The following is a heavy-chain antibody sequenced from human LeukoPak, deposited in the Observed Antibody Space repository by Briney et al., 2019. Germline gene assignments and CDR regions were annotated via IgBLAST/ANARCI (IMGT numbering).Heavy chain of an antibody. J-gene: IGHJ5*02. CDR3: ARDYYDSSGYYVS. CDR1: GFTFSSYS. Sequence: GGSLRLSCAASGFTFSSYSMNWVRQAPGKGLEWVSSISSSSSYIYYADSVKGRFTVSRDNAKNSLYLQMNSLRAEDTAVYYCARDYYDSSGYYVSWGQGTLVTVSS. CDR2: ISSSSSYI. V-gene: IGHV3-21*01. D-gene: IGHD3-22*01.